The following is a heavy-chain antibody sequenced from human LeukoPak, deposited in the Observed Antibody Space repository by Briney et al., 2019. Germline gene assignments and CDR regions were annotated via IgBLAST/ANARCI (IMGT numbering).Heavy chain of an antibody. J-gene: IGHJ4*02. Sequence: GGSLRLSCAASGFTFSSYEMNWVRQAPGKGLEWVSYISSSGSTIYYADSVKGRFTISRDNAKNSLYLQMNSLRAEDTAVYYCARDSRERDYYDSSGYLKGYFDYWGQGTLVTVSS. D-gene: IGHD3-22*01. CDR1: GFTFSSYE. CDR3: ARDSRERDYYDSSGYLKGYFDY. CDR2: ISSSGSTI. V-gene: IGHV3-48*03.